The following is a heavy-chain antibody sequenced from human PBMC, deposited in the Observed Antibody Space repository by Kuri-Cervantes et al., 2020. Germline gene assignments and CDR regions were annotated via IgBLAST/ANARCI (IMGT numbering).Heavy chain of an antibody. CDR2: MNPNSGNT. CDR1: GDTFTSYD. Sequence: ASVKVSCKASGDTFTSYDINWVRQATGQGLEGMGWMNPNSGNTGYAQKFQGRVTMTRNTSISTAYMELSSLRSEDTSVYYCARTPGGSYYHINYYYYCGMDDWGQGTTVTVSS. V-gene: IGHV1-8*01. D-gene: IGHD1-26*01. J-gene: IGHJ6*02. CDR3: ARTPGGSYYHINYYYYCGMDD.